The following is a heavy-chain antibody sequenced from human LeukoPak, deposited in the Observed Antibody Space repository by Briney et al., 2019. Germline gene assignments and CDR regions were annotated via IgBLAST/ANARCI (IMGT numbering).Heavy chain of an antibody. CDR2: INPNSGGT. J-gene: IGHJ4*02. Sequence: GASVKVSCKASGYTFTGYYMHWVRQAPGQGLEWMGWINPNSGGTNYAQKFQGRVTMTRDTSISTAYMELSRLRSDDTAVYYCARGPEYYSSPNTNFDYWGQGTLVTVSS. V-gene: IGHV1-2*02. CDR1: GYTFTGYY. CDR3: ARGPEYYSSPNTNFDY. D-gene: IGHD3-10*01.